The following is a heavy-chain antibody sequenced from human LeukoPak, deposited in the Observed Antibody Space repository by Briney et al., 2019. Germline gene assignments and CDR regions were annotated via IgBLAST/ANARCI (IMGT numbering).Heavy chain of an antibody. CDR1: GFTFSSYG. CDR2: IRYDGSNK. CDR3: ARECCSGGSCYWFDP. V-gene: IGHV3-30*02. J-gene: IGHJ5*02. D-gene: IGHD2-15*01. Sequence: GGSLRLSCAASGFTFSSYGMHWVRQAPGKGLEWVAFIRYDGSNKYYADSVKGRFTISRDNSKNTLYLQMNSLRAEDTAVYYCARECCSGGSCYWFDPWGQGTLVTVSS.